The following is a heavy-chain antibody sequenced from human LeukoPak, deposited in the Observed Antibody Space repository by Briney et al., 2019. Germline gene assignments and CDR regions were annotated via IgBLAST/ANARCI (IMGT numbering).Heavy chain of an antibody. D-gene: IGHD3-16*01. V-gene: IGHV3-23*01. CDR1: GLTFSSYG. CDR3: AKDQYDYGGGVFDY. CDR2: ITGTGGTT. Sequence: GGSLRLSCAASGLTFSSYGMSWVRQAPGKGLEWVSTITGTGGTTYYADSVKGRFTISRDNSMDTLYLQMNSLRAEDTAAYYCAKDQYDYGGGVFDYWGQGTLVTVSS. J-gene: IGHJ4*02.